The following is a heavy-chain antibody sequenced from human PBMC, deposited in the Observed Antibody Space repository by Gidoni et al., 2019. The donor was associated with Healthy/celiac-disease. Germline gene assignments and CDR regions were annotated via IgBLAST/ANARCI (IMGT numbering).Heavy chain of an antibody. Sequence: GPGLVKPSETLSLTCTVSGGSISSYYWSWIRQPPGKGLEWIGYIYYSGSTNYNPSLKSRVTISVDTSKNQFSLKLSSVTAADTAVYYCARLGLRTVVTPDLWYFDLWGRGTLVTVSS. V-gene: IGHV4-59*08. D-gene: IGHD2-15*01. CDR1: GGSISSYY. J-gene: IGHJ2*01. CDR3: ARLGLRTVVTPDLWYFDL. CDR2: IYYSGST.